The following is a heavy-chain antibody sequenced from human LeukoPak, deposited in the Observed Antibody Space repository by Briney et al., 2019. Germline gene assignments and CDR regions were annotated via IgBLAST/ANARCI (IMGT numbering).Heavy chain of an antibody. CDR3: AREGSGVAGHFDY. V-gene: IGHV3-21*01. Sequence: AGSLTFSCAASGFTFSSYRMNWVRRAPGKGLEWVSSISSSSSYIYYADSVKGRFTISRDNAKNSLYLQMNSLRAEDTAVYYCAREGSGVAGHFDYWGQGTLVTVTS. D-gene: IGHD6-19*01. CDR2: ISSSSSYI. J-gene: IGHJ4*02. CDR1: GFTFSSYR.